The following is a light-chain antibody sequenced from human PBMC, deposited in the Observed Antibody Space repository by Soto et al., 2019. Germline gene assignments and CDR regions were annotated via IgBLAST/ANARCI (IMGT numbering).Light chain of an antibody. V-gene: IGLV2-14*03. Sequence: QSALTQPASVSGSPGQSITISCTGTSSDVGGYNYVSWYQQHPGKAPKVMIYDVTNRPLGVSNRFSGSKSGNTASLTISGLQAEDEADYYCSSYTSSSTLYVFGTGTKLTVL. CDR3: SSYTSSSTLYV. CDR1: SSDVGGYNY. J-gene: IGLJ1*01. CDR2: DVT.